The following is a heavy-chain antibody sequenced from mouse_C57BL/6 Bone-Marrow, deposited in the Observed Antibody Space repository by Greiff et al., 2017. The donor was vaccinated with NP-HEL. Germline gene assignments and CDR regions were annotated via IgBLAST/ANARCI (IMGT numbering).Heavy chain of an antibody. Sequence: QVQLQQSGPELVKPGASVKISCKASGYAFSSSWLNWVKQRPGKGLEWIGRISPGDGDTNYNGKFKGKATLTADKSSSTAYMQLSSLTSEDSAVYFCARSGDYWGQGTTLTGSS. J-gene: IGHJ2*01. V-gene: IGHV1-82*01. CDR1: GYAFSSSW. CDR2: ISPGDGDT. D-gene: IGHD3-1*01. CDR3: ARSGDY.